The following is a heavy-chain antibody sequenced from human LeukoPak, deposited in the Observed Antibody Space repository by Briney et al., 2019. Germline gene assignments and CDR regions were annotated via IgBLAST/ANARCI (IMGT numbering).Heavy chain of an antibody. Sequence: SETLSLTCTVSGGSISSSSYYWGWIRQPPGKGLEGIGSIYYSGSTYYNPSLKSRVTISVDTSKNQFSLKLSSVTAADTAVYYCARQGRGSPYYFDYWGQGTLVTVSS. CDR2: IYYSGST. CDR3: ARQGRGSPYYFDY. CDR1: GGSISSSSYY. D-gene: IGHD2-15*01. V-gene: IGHV4-39*01. J-gene: IGHJ4*02.